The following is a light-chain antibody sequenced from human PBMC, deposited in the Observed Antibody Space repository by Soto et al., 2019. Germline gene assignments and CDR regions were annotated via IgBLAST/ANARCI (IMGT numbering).Light chain of an antibody. J-gene: IGLJ2*01. CDR2: GNI. V-gene: IGLV1-40*01. CDR1: SSNIGAGYD. Sequence: QSLLTQPPSVSGAPGQRVTISCTGSSSNIGAGYDVHWYRHLPGTAPTVLIYGNINRPSGVPDRFSASKSGTSASLAITGLQAEDEADYYCQSYDNTLVVFGGGTKLTVL. CDR3: QSYDNTLVV.